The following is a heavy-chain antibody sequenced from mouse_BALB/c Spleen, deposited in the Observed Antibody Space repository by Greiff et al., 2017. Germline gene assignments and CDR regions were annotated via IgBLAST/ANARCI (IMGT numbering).Heavy chain of an antibody. D-gene: IGHD1-1*01. V-gene: IGHV1-15*01. J-gene: IGHJ3*01. CDR3: TREGGSSSFAY. Sequence: QVQLQQSGAELVRPGASVTLSCKASGYTFTDYEMHWVKQTPVHGLEWIGAIDPETGGTAYNQKFKGKATLTADKSSSTAYMELRSLTSEDSAVYYCTREGGSSSFAYWGQGTLVTVSA. CDR1: GYTFTDYE. CDR2: IDPETGGT.